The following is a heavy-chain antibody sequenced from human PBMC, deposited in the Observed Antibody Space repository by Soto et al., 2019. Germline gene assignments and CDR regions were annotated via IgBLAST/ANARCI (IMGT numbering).Heavy chain of an antibody. CDR3: ARSQGSSTSLEIYYYYYYGMDV. CDR2: IIPIPGTA. CDR1: GGTFGSYA. J-gene: IGHJ6*02. D-gene: IGHD2-2*01. V-gene: IGHV1-69*01. Sequence: QVQLVQSGAEVKKPGSSVKASCKASGGTFGSYAISWVRQAPGQGLEWMGGIIPIPGTANYAQKFQGRVTIAADESTSTAYMELSSLRSEDTAVYYCARSQGSSTSLEIYYYYYYGMDVWGPGTTVTVSS.